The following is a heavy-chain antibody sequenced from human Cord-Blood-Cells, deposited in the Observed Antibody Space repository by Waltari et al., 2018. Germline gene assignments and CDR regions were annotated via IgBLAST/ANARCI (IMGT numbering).Heavy chain of an antibody. CDR1: GGSISSYY. CDR3: ARGDGDYDY. J-gene: IGHJ4*02. Sequence: QVQLQESGPGLVKPSETLSLTCTVSGGSISSYYWSWIRQPAGKGLEWIGGIYTSGSTTSNPSRKSRVTMSGDTSKNLFALKLSSVTAADTAVYYCARGDGDYDYWGQGTLVTVSS. CDR2: IYTSGST. D-gene: IGHD4-17*01. V-gene: IGHV4-4*07.